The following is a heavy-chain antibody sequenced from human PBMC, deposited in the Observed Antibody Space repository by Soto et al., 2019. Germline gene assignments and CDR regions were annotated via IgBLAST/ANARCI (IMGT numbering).Heavy chain of an antibody. Sequence: GASVKVSCKASGYTSSDFDINWLRQASGQGPEWMGWMNAKSGDTFFAQRFQGKFNMTWDTSLSTAYMEVGSLTSDDTAIYYCARGNPFNYAGFDVWGQGTTVTVSS. CDR1: GYTSSDFD. J-gene: IGHJ6*02. V-gene: IGHV1-8*01. CDR3: ARGNPFNYAGFDV. CDR2: MNAKSGDT. D-gene: IGHD3-16*01.